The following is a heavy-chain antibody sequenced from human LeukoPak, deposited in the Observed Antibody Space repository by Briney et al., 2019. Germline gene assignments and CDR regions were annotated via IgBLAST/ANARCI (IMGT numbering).Heavy chain of an antibody. V-gene: IGHV4-61*02. J-gene: IGHJ4*02. CDR1: GGSISSGSYY. CDR3: ARDQRGYGNFDY. CDR2: IYTSGST. Sequence: PSETLSLTCTVSGGSISSGSYYWSWIRQPAGKGLEWIGRIYTSGSTNYNPSLKSRVTISVDTSKNQFSLKLSSVTAADTAVYYCARDQRGYGNFDYWGQGTLVTVSS. D-gene: IGHD5-12*01.